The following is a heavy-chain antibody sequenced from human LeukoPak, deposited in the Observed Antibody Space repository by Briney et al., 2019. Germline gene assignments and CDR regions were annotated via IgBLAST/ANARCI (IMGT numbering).Heavy chain of an antibody. CDR2: INPSGGST. J-gene: IGHJ4*02. V-gene: IGHV1-46*01. D-gene: IGHD3-22*01. CDR1: GYTFTSYY. Sequence: GASVKVSCKASGYTFTSYYMHWVRQAPGQGLEWMGIINPSGGSTSYAQKFPGRVTMTRDTSTSTVYMELSSLRSEDTAVYYCARRINYYDSSGYYTLPLGYWGQGTLVTVSS. CDR3: ARRINYYDSSGYYTLPLGY.